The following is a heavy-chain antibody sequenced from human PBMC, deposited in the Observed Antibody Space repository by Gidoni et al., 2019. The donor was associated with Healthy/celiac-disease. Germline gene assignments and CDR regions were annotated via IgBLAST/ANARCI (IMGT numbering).Heavy chain of an antibody. CDR3: AKEEYSSSPHDY. V-gene: IGHV3-23*01. D-gene: IGHD6-13*01. Sequence: EVPLLESGGGLVQPGGSLRLPCAASGFTFSSYAMSWVRQAPGKGREWGSAISGSGGSTYYADSVKGRCTISRDNSKNTLYLQMNSLRAEDTAVYDCAKEEYSSSPHDYWGQGTLVTVSS. J-gene: IGHJ4*02. CDR2: ISGSGGST. CDR1: GFTFSSYA.